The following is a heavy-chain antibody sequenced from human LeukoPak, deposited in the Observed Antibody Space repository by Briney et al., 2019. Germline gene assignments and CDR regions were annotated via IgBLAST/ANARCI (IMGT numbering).Heavy chain of an antibody. D-gene: IGHD3-10*02. J-gene: IGHJ4*02. CDR2: INAGGGET. Sequence: GGSLRLSCAAPGFTFSTHVMSWVRQAPGKGLEWVSTINAGGGETHYTDSVKGRFTISRDNPKNTVYLQMNSLRADDTAVYYCAKEGYYMFEDWGQGTLVPVSS. V-gene: IGHV3-23*01. CDR1: GFTFSTHV. CDR3: AKEGYYMFED.